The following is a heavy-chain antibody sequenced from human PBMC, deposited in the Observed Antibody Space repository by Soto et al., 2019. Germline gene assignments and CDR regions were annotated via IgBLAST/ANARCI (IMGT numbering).Heavy chain of an antibody. V-gene: IGHV1-69*13. Sequence: SVKVSCKASGGTFSRYAISWVRQAPGQGLEWMGGIIPIFGTANYAQKFQGRVTITADESTSTAYMELSSLRSEDTAVYYCARDHLSGSYNYYYYYGMDVWGQGTTVTVSS. CDR1: GGTFSRYA. J-gene: IGHJ6*02. CDR2: IIPIFGTA. CDR3: ARDHLSGSYNYYYYYGMDV. D-gene: IGHD1-26*01.